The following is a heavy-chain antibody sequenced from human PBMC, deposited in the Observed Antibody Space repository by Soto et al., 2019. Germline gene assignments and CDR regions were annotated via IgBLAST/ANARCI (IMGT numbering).Heavy chain of an antibody. J-gene: IGHJ5*02. CDR3: ARDYNRRPVGWFDP. CDR1: GGSISSGGYY. V-gene: IGHV4-31*03. CDR2: INYSGRT. D-gene: IGHD3-10*01. Sequence: QVQLQESGPGLVKPSQTLSLTCTVSGGSISSGGYYWSWMRQHPGKGLEWIGHINYSGRTYYNSSLKSRVSISVDTSKNQFSLKLSSVTAADTAIYYCARDYNRRPVGWFDPWGQGTLVTVSS.